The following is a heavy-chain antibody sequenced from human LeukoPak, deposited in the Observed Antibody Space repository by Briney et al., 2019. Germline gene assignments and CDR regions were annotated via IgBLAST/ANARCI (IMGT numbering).Heavy chain of an antibody. CDR3: TGFPDYDILTGLFDY. CDR1: GFTFSNYE. CDR2: ISSSGSTI. V-gene: IGHV3-48*03. J-gene: IGHJ4*02. Sequence: QSGGSLRLSCAASGFTFSNYEMNWVRQAPGKGLEWVSYISSSGSTIYYADSVKGRFTISRDNAKNSLYLQMNSLRAEDTAVYYCTGFPDYDILTGLFDYWGQGTLVTVSS. D-gene: IGHD3-9*01.